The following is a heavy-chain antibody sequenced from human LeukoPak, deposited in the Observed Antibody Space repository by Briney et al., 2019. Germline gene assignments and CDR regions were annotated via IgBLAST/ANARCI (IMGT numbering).Heavy chain of an antibody. CDR3: ARYSSSWHRDFDY. CDR2: MNPNSGNT. Sequence: ASVKVSCKASGGTFSSYAISWVRQATGQGLEWMGWMNPNSGNTGYAQKFQGRVTITRNTSISTAYMELSSLSSEDTAVYYCARYSSSWHRDFDYWGQGTLVTVSS. CDR1: GGTFSSYA. D-gene: IGHD6-13*01. J-gene: IGHJ4*02. V-gene: IGHV1-8*03.